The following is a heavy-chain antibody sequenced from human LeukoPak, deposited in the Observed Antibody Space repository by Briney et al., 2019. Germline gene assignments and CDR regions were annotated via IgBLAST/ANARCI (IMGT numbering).Heavy chain of an antibody. D-gene: IGHD5-18*01. V-gene: IGHV3-21*01. Sequence: GGSLRLSCAASGFTFSSYSMNWVRQAPGKGLEWVSSISSSSSYIYYADSVKGRFTISRDNAMNSLYLQMNSLRAEDTAVYYCAREVDTAMVTPGYWGQGTLVTVSS. J-gene: IGHJ4*02. CDR1: GFTFSSYS. CDR3: AREVDTAMVTPGY. CDR2: ISSSSSYI.